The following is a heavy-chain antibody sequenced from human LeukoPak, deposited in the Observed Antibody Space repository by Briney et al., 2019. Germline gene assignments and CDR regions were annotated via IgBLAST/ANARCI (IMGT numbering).Heavy chain of an antibody. V-gene: IGHV4-34*01. Sequence: KPSETLSLTCAVYGGSFSGYYWSWIRQPPGKGLEWIGEINHSGSTNYNPSLKSRVTISVDTSKNLFSLKLSSVTAADTAVYYCAREALDAFDIWGQGTMVTVSS. CDR2: INHSGST. J-gene: IGHJ3*02. CDR1: GGSFSGYY. CDR3: AREALDAFDI.